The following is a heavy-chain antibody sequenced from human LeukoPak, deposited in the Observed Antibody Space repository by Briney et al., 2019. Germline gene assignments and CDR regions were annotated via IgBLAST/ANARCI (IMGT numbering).Heavy chain of an antibody. CDR1: GFTFSSYA. Sequence: PGGCLRLSCAASGFTFSSYAMSWVRPAPGKGVEWVSGITSGGSTYYADSVKGRFTISKDNSKNTLYLQMNSLGAEDTAVYYCANRLSGWWSQFGCWGQGTLVTVSS. D-gene: IGHD6-19*01. CDR2: ITSGGST. V-gene: IGHV3-23*01. CDR3: ANRLSGWWSQFGC. J-gene: IGHJ4*02.